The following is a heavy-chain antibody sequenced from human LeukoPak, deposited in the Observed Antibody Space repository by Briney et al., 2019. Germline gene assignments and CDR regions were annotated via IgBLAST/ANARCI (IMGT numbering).Heavy chain of an antibody. CDR3: ARGSFTYYYDSSGYQPFDY. J-gene: IGHJ4*02. Sequence: GGSLRLSCAASGFTFSSYWMHWVRQAPGKGLVWVSRINSDGSSTSYADSVKGRFTISRDNSKNTLYLQMNSLRAEDTAVYYCARGSFTYYYDSSGYQPFDYWGQGTLVTVSS. CDR2: INSDGSST. CDR1: GFTFSSYW. D-gene: IGHD3-22*01. V-gene: IGHV3-74*01.